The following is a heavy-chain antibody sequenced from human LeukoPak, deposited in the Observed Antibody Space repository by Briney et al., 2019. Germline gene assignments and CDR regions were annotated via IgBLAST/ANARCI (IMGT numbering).Heavy chain of an antibody. J-gene: IGHJ4*02. Sequence: PSETLSLTCAVSGGSISSGGYSWSWIRQPPGKGLEWIGYIYYSGSTYYNPSLKSRVTISVDTSKNQFSLKLSSVTAADTAVYYCASGRLITFGGVIVSEDYWGQGTLVTVSS. CDR1: GGSISSGGYS. D-gene: IGHD3-16*02. V-gene: IGHV4-30-4*07. CDR3: ASGRLITFGGVIVSEDY. CDR2: IYYSGST.